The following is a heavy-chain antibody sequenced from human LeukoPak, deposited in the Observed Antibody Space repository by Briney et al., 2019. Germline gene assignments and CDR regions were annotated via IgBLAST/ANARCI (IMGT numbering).Heavy chain of an antibody. CDR1: GYSISSGYY. D-gene: IGHD3-10*01. J-gene: IGHJ3*02. V-gene: IGHV4-38-2*02. Sequence: SETLSLTCTVSGYSISSGYYWGWIRQPPGKGLEWIGSISHSGSTYYKPSLKSRVTISLDTSRNQFSLKLNSVTAADTAVYYCAKSNGYGLVDIWGQGTMVTVSS. CDR3: AKSNGYGLVDI. CDR2: ISHSGST.